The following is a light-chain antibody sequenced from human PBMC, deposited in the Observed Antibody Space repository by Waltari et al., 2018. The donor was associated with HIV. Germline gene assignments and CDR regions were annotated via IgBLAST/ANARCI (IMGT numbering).Light chain of an antibody. Sequence: IVLTQSPGTLSLSPGDRATLSCRASQSLSSTYLAWYQQKPGQAPRLLIFGVASRATGIPDRFSGSGSGTDFLLTISRLEAEDFAIYYCQHYGTSPWVTFGGGTKV. CDR3: QHYGTSPWVT. CDR2: GVA. CDR1: QSLSSTY. J-gene: IGKJ4*01. V-gene: IGKV3-20*01.